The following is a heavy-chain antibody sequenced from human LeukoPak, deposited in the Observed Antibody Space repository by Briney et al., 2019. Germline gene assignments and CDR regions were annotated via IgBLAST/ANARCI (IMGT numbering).Heavy chain of an antibody. CDR2: ISASGDRP. J-gene: IGHJ5*02. CDR3: AKNGEVLSWFDP. CDR1: RFTFSSYA. Sequence: PGGTLRLSCAAPRFTFSSYAMSWARHAPARGLESVSAISASGDRPYYADSVKGRFTISRDNSKNTLYLQMNTLRAEATAVYSCAKNGEVLSWFDPWGQGTLVTVSS. V-gene: IGHV3-23*01. D-gene: IGHD3-10*01.